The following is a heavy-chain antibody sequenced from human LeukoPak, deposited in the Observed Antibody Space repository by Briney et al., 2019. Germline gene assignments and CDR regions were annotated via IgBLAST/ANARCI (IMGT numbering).Heavy chain of an antibody. CDR2: IPSSGPKT. Sequence: GGSLRLSCAASGFTFSSSAMGWVRRAPQKGREGVSAIPSSGPKTYSTGSVRGRFTISRDNSKNTAYVQMNGLRAEDTAVYYCAKVGGGDYVGGDFDYWGQGTLVTVSS. D-gene: IGHD4-17*01. V-gene: IGHV3-23*01. CDR3: AKVGGGDYVGGDFDY. CDR1: GFTFSSSA. J-gene: IGHJ4*02.